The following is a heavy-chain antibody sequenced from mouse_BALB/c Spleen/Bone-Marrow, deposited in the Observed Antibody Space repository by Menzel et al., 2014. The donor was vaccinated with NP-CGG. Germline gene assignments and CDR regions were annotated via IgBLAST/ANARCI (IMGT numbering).Heavy chain of an antibody. J-gene: IGHJ1*01. CDR2: INPSSGYT. D-gene: IGHD1-1*01. CDR3: AKGLIYYYXXXXXXXDV. Sequence: QVQLQQPGAELARPGASVKMSCEASGYTFTSYTMHWVKQRPGQGLEWIGYINPSSGYTNYNQRFKDKATLTADKSSSTAYMQLSSLTSEDSAVYYCAKGLIYYYXXXXXXXDVWGAGTTVTVSS. CDR1: GYTFTSYT. V-gene: IGHV1-4*01.